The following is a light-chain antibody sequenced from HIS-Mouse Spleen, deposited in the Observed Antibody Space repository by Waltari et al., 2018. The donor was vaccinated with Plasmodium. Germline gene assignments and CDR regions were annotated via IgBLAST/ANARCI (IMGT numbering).Light chain of an antibody. CDR3: QSADSSGTYWV. V-gene: IGLV3-25*03. CDR1: ALPKQY. Sequence: SYELTQPPSVSVSPGQTPRITCAGDALPKQYAYWYQQKPGQATVLVIYNDSARPSGIPERFSGSSSGTTVTLTISGVQAEDEADYYCQSADSSGTYWVFGGGTKLTVL. CDR2: NDS. J-gene: IGLJ3*02.